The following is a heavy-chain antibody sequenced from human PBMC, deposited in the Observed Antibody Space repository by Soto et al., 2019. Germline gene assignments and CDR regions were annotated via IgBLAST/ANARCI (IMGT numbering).Heavy chain of an antibody. CDR3: ARATDYYDPFDI. J-gene: IGHJ3*02. CDR2: ISGSGGSK. V-gene: IGHV3-23*01. CDR1: GVTFNNYD. D-gene: IGHD1-26*01. Sequence: EVQLLESGGGLVQPGGSLRLSCAASGVTFNNYDMSWVRQAPGKGLEWVSSISGSGGSKYYVDSVKDRFSISRDNSKNTLYLQMRSLRADDTAVYYCARATDYYDPFDIWGQGTGVTVSS.